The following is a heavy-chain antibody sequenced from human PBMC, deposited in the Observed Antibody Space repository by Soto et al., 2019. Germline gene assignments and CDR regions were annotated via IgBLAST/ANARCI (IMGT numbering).Heavy chain of an antibody. CDR2: IYYSGST. CDR3: AERYCRGGTCYGYHH. D-gene: IGHD2-15*01. CDR1: ADSISSGSYY. J-gene: IGHJ5*02. Sequence: QLQLQESGPGLVKPSETLSLTCIVPADSISSGSYYWGWIRQPPGKGLEWIGSIYYSGSTYYNPSLHSRLTKSIATSKNHLSLNLTSLTAADTALYYWAERYCRGGTCYGYHHWGQGTLVTVSP. V-gene: IGHV4-39*02.